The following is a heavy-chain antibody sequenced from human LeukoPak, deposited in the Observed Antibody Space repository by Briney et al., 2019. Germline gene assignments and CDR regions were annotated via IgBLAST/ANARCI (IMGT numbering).Heavy chain of an antibody. CDR1: GFTFSSYG. J-gene: IGHJ4*02. Sequence: GGPLRLSCAASGFTFSSYGMNWVRQAPGKGLEWVAHISRSDSTIYYADSVKGRFTISRDDGKNSLYLQMNSLRAEDTAVYYCARDSERRPLDYWGQGTLVTVSS. CDR3: ARDSERRPLDY. V-gene: IGHV3-48*03. CDR2: ISRSDSTI. D-gene: IGHD1-14*01.